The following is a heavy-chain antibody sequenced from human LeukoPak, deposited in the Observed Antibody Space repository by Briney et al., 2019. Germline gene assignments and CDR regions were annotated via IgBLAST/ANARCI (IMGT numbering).Heavy chain of an antibody. CDR1: GGSISSYY. D-gene: IGHD4-17*01. CDR2: IYYSGST. J-gene: IGHJ3*02. V-gene: IGHV4-59*01. CDR3: ARDRGYGDYAGLAFDI. Sequence: SETLSLTCTVSGGSISSYYWSWIRQPPGKGLEWIGCIYYSGSTNYNPSLKSRVTISVGTSKNQFSLKLSSVTAADTAVYYCARDRGYGDYAGLAFDIWGQGTMVTVSS.